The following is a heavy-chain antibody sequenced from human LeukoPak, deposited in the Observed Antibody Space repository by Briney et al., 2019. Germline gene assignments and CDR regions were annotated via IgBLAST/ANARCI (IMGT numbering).Heavy chain of an antibody. Sequence: GGSLRLSCAASGFTFSSYGMSWVRQAPGKGLEWVSQISRTSSTIYYADSEKGRFTITRDNAKNSLYLQMNSLTGEDTAVYYCARDEYSSSRSTHWGQGTLVTVSS. CDR2: ISRTSSTI. CDR1: GFTFSSYG. J-gene: IGHJ4*02. CDR3: ARDEYSSSRSTH. V-gene: IGHV3-48*01. D-gene: IGHD6-13*01.